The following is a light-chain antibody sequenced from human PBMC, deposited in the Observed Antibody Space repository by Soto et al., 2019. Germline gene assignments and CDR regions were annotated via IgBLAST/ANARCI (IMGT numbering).Light chain of an antibody. Sequence: QAVVTQPPSVSAAPGQKVTISCSGGSSNIGDHGVSWYRQLPGTAPKLLISDNNKRPSGIPDRFSGSKSGTSATLGITGLQTGDEADYYCGTWDSSLSAGVFGGGTKLTVL. J-gene: IGLJ3*02. CDR3: GTWDSSLSAGV. CDR1: SSNIGDHG. V-gene: IGLV1-51*01. CDR2: DNN.